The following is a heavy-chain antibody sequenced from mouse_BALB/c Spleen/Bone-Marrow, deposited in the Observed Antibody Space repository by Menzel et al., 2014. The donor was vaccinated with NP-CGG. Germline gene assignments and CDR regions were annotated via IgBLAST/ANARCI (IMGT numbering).Heavy chain of an antibody. CDR1: GYTFSNYW. V-gene: IGHV1-9*01. CDR2: ILPGSGST. Sequence: QVQLKDSGAELMKPGASVKIPCMATGYTFSNYWIEWIKQRPGHGLEWIGEILPGSGSTDYNENFKGKATFTADTSSNTAYMQLSSLTSADSAVYYCARVIYWYFDVWGAGTTVTISS. J-gene: IGHJ1*01. CDR3: ARVIYWYFDV.